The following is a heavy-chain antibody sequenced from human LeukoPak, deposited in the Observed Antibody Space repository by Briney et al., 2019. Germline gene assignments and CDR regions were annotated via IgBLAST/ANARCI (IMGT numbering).Heavy chain of an antibody. CDR3: TTDTAAAGTNYFDY. J-gene: IGHJ4*02. CDR2: IKSKTDGGTT. Sequence: KPSETLSLTCAVSGGSISSSNWWSWVRQAPGKGLEWVGRIKSKTDGGTTDYAAPVKGRFTISRDDSKNTLYLQMNSLKTEDTAVYYCTTDTAAAGTNYFDYWGQGTLVTVSS. D-gene: IGHD6-13*01. CDR1: GGSISSSNW. V-gene: IGHV3-15*01.